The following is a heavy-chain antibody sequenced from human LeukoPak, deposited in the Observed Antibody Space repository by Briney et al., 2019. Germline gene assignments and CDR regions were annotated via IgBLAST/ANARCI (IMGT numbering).Heavy chain of an antibody. V-gene: IGHV4-30-2*01. D-gene: IGHD6-13*01. CDR1: GGSISSGGYY. CDR3: ARTHAAAEDGMDV. Sequence: PSETLSLTCTVSGGSISSGGYYWSWIRQPPGKGLEWIGYIYHSGSTYYNPSLKSRVTISVDKSKNQFSLKLSSVTAADTAVYYCARTHAAAEDGMDVWGQGTTVTVSS. J-gene: IGHJ6*02. CDR2: IYHSGST.